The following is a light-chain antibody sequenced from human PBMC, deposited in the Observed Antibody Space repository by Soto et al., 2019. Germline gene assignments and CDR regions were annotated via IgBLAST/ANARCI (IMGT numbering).Light chain of an antibody. V-gene: IGKV4-1*01. J-gene: IGKJ1*01. CDR1: QSVLYSSNNKNY. CDR3: QQYYSLWT. CDR2: WAS. Sequence: DIVMPQSPDSLAVSLGERATINCKSSQSVLYSSNNKNYLAWYQQKPGQPPKLLISWASTRESGVPDRFSGSGSGTDFTLTISSLQAEDVAVYYCQQYYSLWTFGQGTKV.